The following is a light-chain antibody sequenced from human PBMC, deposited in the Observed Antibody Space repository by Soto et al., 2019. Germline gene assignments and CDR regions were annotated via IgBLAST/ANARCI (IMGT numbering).Light chain of an antibody. CDR3: AAWDDSLNDPV. CDR2: YDD. Sequence: QSVLTQPPSVSEAPRQRVTISCSGSSSNIGNNAVNWYQQLPGKAPKLLIYYDDLLPSGVSDRFSGSKSGTSASLAISGLQSEDEADYYCAAWDDSLNDPVFGGGTKVTVL. V-gene: IGLV1-36*01. J-gene: IGLJ3*02. CDR1: SSNIGNNA.